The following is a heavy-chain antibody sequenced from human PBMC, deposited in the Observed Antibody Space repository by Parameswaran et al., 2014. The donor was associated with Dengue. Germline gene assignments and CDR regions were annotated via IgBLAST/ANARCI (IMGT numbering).Heavy chain of an antibody. D-gene: IGHD4-17*01. Sequence: WVRQAPGQGLEWMGIINPSGGSTSYAQKFQGRVTMTRDTSTSTVYMELSSLRSEDTAVYYCARADDYGVVGIDCWGQGTLVTVSS. CDR2: INPSGGST. V-gene: IGHV1-46*01. CDR3: ARADDYGVVGIDC. J-gene: IGHJ4*02.